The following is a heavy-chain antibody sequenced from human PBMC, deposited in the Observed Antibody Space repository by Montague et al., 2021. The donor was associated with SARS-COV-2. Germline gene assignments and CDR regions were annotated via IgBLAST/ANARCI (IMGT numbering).Heavy chain of an antibody. D-gene: IGHD3-9*01. CDR1: GFTFSNFW. CDR3: ARDDGRGDVLTAYYDVFDI. J-gene: IGHJ3*02. CDR2: IKGDGNKK. V-gene: IGHV3-7*01. Sequence: SLRLSCAASGFTFSNFWMTWVRQAPGKGLEWVADIKGDGNKKNYADSVKGRFTISRDNAKNSLYLQMNSLRAEDTAMYYCARDDGRGDVLTAYYDVFDIWGQGTMVTVSS.